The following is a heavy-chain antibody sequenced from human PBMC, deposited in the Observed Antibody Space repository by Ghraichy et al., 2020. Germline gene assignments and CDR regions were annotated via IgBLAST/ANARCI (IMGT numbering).Heavy chain of an antibody. J-gene: IGHJ5*02. V-gene: IGHV5-51*01. CDR1: GYSFTSYW. Sequence: GGSLNISCKGSGYSFTSYWIGWVRQMPGKGLEWMGIIYPGDSDTRYSPSFQGQVTISADKSISTAYLQWSSLKASDTAMYYCARQTICSSTSCYFNWFDPWGQGTLVTVSS. CDR3: ARQTICSSTSCYFNWFDP. CDR2: IYPGDSDT. D-gene: IGHD2-2*01.